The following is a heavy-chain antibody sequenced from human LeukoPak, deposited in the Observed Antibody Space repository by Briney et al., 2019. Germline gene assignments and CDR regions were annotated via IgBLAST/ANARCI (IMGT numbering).Heavy chain of an antibody. D-gene: IGHD1/OR15-1a*01. CDR3: ARDNKKFDY. CDR2: IYYSGST. V-gene: IGHV4-39*07. CDR1: DGSISSYF. Sequence: SETLSLTCTVSDGSISSYFWSWIRQPPGKGLEWIGSIYYSGSTYYNPSLKSRVTISVDTSKNQFSLKLSSVTAADTAVYYCARDNKKFDYWGQGTLVTVSS. J-gene: IGHJ4*02.